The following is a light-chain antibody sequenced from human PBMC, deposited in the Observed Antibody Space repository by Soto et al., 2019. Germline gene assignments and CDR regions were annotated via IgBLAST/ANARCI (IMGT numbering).Light chain of an antibody. J-gene: IGKJ1*01. V-gene: IGKV1-5*01. CDR1: QRINNW. CDR3: QRYNAFSQT. CDR2: DAS. Sequence: DIQMTQSPSTLSASVGDRVTITCRASQRINNWVAWYQQKPGKAHKVLIYDASTLDSGVPSRFSRSGSGTEFSLTSDTLEPDDFATYYCQRYNAFSQTFVQGTKVEI.